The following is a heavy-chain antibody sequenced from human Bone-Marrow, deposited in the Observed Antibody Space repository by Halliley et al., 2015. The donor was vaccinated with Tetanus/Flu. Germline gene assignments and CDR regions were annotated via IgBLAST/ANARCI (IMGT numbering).Heavy chain of an antibody. V-gene: IGHV4-59*08. J-gene: IGHJ5*01. CDR1: GRTISTYF. Sequence: TLSLTCAVSGRTISTYFWTWIRQPPGKGLEWLGDINYTGSTNYNPSLKSRVTFSLDTSKNSVSLNLTSVTAADTAVYFCGRLAKLSGPASWSRPVDSWGQGALVTVSS. CDR2: INYTGST. CDR3: GRLAKLSGPASWSRPVDS. D-gene: IGHD6-13*01.